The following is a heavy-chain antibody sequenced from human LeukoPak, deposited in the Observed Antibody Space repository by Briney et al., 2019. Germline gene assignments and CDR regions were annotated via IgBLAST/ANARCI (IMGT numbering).Heavy chain of an antibody. V-gene: IGHV4-39*01. J-gene: IGHJ3*02. CDR3: ARVFDPYYYDSSGTPGAFDI. Sequence: SETLSLTCTVSGGSISSSSYYWGWIRQPPGKGLEWIGSIYYSGSTYYNPSLKSRVTISVDTSKSQFSLKLSSVTAADTAVYYCARVFDPYYYDSSGTPGAFDIWGQGTMVTVSS. CDR2: IYYSGST. D-gene: IGHD3-22*01. CDR1: GGSISSSSYY.